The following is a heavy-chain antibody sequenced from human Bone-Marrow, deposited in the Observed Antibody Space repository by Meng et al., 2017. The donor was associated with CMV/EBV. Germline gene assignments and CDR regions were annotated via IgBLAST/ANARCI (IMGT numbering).Heavy chain of an antibody. CDR2: INHSGST. D-gene: IGHD3-16*01. V-gene: IGHV4-34*01. Sequence: QVQLQQWGAVLLKPSETLSLTGAVYGGSFSGYYWSWIRQPPGKGLEWIGEINHSGSTNYNPSLKSRVTISVDTSKNQFSLKLSSVTAADTAVYYCARGGGPFDYWGQGTLVTVSS. J-gene: IGHJ4*02. CDR3: ARGGGPFDY. CDR1: GGSFSGYY.